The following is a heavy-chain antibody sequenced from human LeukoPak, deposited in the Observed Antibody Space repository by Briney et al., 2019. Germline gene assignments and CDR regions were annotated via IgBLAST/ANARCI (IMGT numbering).Heavy chain of an antibody. CDR2: IGSSGTTR. D-gene: IGHD5-24*01. J-gene: IGHJ4*02. CDR1: GFTFSSSE. Sequence: GGSLRLSSAASGFTFSSSEMNWIRQAPGKGLEWVSFIGSSGTTRYYADSLTGRFTISRDDSKNVLYLQMNSLRAEDTAVYYCARLSDGYNFFDYWGQGTLVTVSA. CDR3: ARLSDGYNFFDY. V-gene: IGHV3-48*03.